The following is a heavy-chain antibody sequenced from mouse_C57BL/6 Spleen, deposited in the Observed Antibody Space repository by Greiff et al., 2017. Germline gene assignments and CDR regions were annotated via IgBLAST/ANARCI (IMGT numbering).Heavy chain of an antibody. V-gene: IGHV5-4*03. Sequence: EVKVVESGGGFVKPGGSLKLSCAASGFTFSSYAMSWVRQTPEKRLEWVATISDGGSYTYYPDNLKGRFTISKDNAKNNLYLQMSHLTSEDTAMYCCARGDYGSSPFAYWGQGTLVTVSA. CDR1: GFTFSSYA. D-gene: IGHD1-1*01. CDR2: ISDGGSYT. J-gene: IGHJ3*01. CDR3: ARGDYGSSPFAY.